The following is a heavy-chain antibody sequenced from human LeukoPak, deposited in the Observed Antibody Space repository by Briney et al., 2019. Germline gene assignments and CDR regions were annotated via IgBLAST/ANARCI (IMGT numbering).Heavy chain of an antibody. CDR1: GFTFSSYS. V-gene: IGHV3-21*01. D-gene: IGHD1-1*01. CDR2: ISSSSSYI. Sequence: GGSLRLSCAASGFTFSSYSMNWVRQAPGKGLEWVSSISSSSSYIYYADSVKGRFTISRDNAKNSLYLQMNSLRAEDTAVYYCAREGNDGDAFDYWGQGTLVTVSS. J-gene: IGHJ4*02. CDR3: AREGNDGDAFDY.